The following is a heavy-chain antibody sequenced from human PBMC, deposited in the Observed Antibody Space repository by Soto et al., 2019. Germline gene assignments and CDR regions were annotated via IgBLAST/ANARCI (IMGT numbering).Heavy chain of an antibody. CDR1: GDTFSRST. CDR3: AIANYGDDDY. J-gene: IGHJ4*02. CDR2: ISAYSGNV. V-gene: IGHV1-18*01. Sequence: QVQLVQSGAEVKKPGASVKVSCKTSGDTFSRSTISWVRQAPGQGLEWMGWISAYSGNVKYAWKFQARVTMTTDTSTSTAYVELRSLRFDDTAVYYCAIANYGDDDYWGQGTLVTVSS. D-gene: IGHD4-17*01.